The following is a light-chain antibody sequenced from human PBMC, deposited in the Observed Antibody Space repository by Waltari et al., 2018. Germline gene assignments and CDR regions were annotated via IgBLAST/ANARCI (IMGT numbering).Light chain of an antibody. J-gene: IGLJ2*01. CDR1: TSDVGGHNR. V-gene: IGLV2-8*01. CDR3: SSYRGDYNWV. Sequence: QSALTQPPPPSGSPGQSVTISCTGTTSDVGGHNRVSWYQQYPGTAPNLIIYEVDKRPSGVPDRFSGSRSGNTASLTVSGLQADDESVYYCSSYRGDYNWVFGGGTKLTVL. CDR2: EVD.